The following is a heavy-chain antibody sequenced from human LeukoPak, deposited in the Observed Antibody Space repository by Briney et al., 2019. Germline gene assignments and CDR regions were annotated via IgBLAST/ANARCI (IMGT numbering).Heavy chain of an antibody. D-gene: IGHD4-17*01. CDR1: GGSISSYY. Sequence: PSETLSLTCTVSGGSISSYYWSWIRQPAGKGLEWIGRIYTSGSTNYNPSLKSRVTMSVDTSKNQFSLKLSSVTAADTAVYYCARGFSSSTALTTVTPGWFDPWGQGTLVTVSS. CDR2: IYTSGST. J-gene: IGHJ5*02. V-gene: IGHV4-4*07. CDR3: ARGFSSSTALTTVTPGWFDP.